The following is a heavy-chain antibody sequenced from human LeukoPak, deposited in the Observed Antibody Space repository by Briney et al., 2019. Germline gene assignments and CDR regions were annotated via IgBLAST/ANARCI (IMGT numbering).Heavy chain of an antibody. D-gene: IGHD6-19*01. V-gene: IGHV4-39*01. CDR3: ARARPGIAVTGTGPYFDY. J-gene: IGHJ4*02. CDR2: IYYSGTT. Sequence: SETLSLTCTVSGGSVSSGSYYWGWIRQSPGKGLEWIESIYYSGTTYYNPSLKSRVTISVDTSKNQFSLKLTSVTAADTAVYYCARARPGIAVTGTGPYFDYWGQGTLVTVSS. CDR1: GGSVSSGSYY.